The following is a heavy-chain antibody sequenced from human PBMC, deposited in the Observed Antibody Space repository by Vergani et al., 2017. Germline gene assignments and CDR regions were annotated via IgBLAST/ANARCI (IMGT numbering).Heavy chain of an antibody. Sequence: QVQLVESGGGVVQPGGSLRLSCAASGFTFSSYGMHWVRQAPGKGLEWVAFIRYDGSNKYYADSVKGRFAISRDNSKNSLYLQMNSLRAEDTAVYYCARVGERGKTAAGNLDYWGQGTLVTVSS. V-gene: IGHV3-30*02. J-gene: IGHJ4*02. CDR2: IRYDGSNK. D-gene: IGHD6-13*01. CDR1: GFTFSSYG. CDR3: ARVGERGKTAAGNLDY.